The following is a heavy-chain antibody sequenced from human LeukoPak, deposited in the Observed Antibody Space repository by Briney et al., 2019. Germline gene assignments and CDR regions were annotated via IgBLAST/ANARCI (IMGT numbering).Heavy chain of an antibody. V-gene: IGHV5-51*01. CDR1: GYSFTSYW. CDR3: ARHGRGGSYYMDV. D-gene: IGHD3-10*01. J-gene: IGHJ6*03. CDR2: IYPGDSDT. Sequence: GESLKISCQGSGYSFTSYWIGWVRPMPGKGLKWMGIIYPGDSDTRYSPSFQGQVTISADKSISTAYLQWSSLKASDTAMYYCARHGRGGSYYMDVWGKGTTVTVSS.